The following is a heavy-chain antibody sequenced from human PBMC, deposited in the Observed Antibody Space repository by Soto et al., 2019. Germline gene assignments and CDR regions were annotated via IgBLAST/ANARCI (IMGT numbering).Heavy chain of an antibody. V-gene: IGHV4-31*03. CDR2: IYYSGST. Sequence: SETLSLTCTVSGGSISSGGYYWSWIRQHPGKGLEWIGYIYYSGSTYYNPSLKSRVTISVDTSKNQFSLKLSSVTAADTAVYYCARCSPTAARPSEFDYWGQGTLVTVSS. J-gene: IGHJ4*02. CDR1: GGSISSGGYY. CDR3: ARCSPTAARPSEFDY. D-gene: IGHD6-6*01.